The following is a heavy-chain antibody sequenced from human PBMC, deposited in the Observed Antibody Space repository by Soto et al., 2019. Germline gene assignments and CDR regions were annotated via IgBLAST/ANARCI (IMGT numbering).Heavy chain of an antibody. CDR1: GYSFPSYY. Sequence: ASVKVSCKASGYSFPSYYMHWVRQAPGQGLEWMGIINPTVGSTTYVQKFQDRVTMTRDTSTSTFYMELSSLRSEDTAVYYCSRDRSVDGSAGFDYWGQGTLVTVSS. V-gene: IGHV1-46*03. CDR3: SRDRSVDGSAGFDY. J-gene: IGHJ4*02. D-gene: IGHD3-10*01. CDR2: INPTVGST.